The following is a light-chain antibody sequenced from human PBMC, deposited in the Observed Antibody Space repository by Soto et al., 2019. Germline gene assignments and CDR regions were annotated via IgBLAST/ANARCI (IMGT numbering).Light chain of an antibody. CDR1: SSDVAPYNY. CDR3: SSYTSSSPYV. V-gene: IGLV2-14*01. J-gene: IGLJ1*01. Sequence: QSALTQPASVSGSPGQSITISCTGTSSDVAPYNYVSWYQQYPGKAPKLMIYDVTNRPSGVSNRFSGSKSGNTASLTISGLQAEDEADYYCSSYTSSSPYVFGTGTKVTVL. CDR2: DVT.